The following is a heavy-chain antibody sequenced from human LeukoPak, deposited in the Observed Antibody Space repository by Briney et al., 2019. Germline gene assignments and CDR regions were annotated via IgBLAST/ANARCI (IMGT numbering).Heavy chain of an antibody. D-gene: IGHD3-10*01. V-gene: IGHV3-53*04. CDR2: IYSGGST. CDR3: ARDFYYYGSGSNNPGYYYYGMDV. J-gene: IGHJ6*02. Sequence: GGSLRLSCAASGFTFSRIAMTWVRQAPGKGLEWVSVIYSGGSTYYADSVKGRFTISRHNSKNTLYLQMNSLRAEDTAVYYCARDFYYYGSGSNNPGYYYYGMDVWGQGTTVTVSS. CDR1: GFTFSRIA.